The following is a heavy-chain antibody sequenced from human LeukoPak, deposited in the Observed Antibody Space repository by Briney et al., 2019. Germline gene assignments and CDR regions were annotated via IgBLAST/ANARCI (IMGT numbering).Heavy chain of an antibody. CDR3: ARGGYCSSTSCYGPFDY. J-gene: IGHJ4*02. D-gene: IGHD2-2*01. CDR1: GFIFEDYG. V-gene: IGHV3-64*01. CDR2: ISSNGGST. Sequence: PGGSLRLSCAASGFIFEDYGMSWVRQAPGKGLEYVSAISSNGGSTYYANSVKGRFTISRDNSKNTLYLQMGRLRAEDMAVYYCARGGYCSSTSCYGPFDYWGQGTLVTVSS.